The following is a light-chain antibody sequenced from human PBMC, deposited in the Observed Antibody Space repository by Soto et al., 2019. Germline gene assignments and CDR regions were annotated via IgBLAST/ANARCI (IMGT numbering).Light chain of an antibody. J-gene: IGKJ4*01. V-gene: IGKV3-15*01. Sequence: EIVMTQSPATLSVSPGERATLSCRASQSVSSNLAWYQQKPGQAPRLLIYGASIRATCVPVSRFSGSGSGTEFTLTISGLQSEDLAVYYCQKYNNWPLTFGGGTKVEIK. CDR2: GAS. CDR3: QKYNNWPLT. CDR1: QSVSSN.